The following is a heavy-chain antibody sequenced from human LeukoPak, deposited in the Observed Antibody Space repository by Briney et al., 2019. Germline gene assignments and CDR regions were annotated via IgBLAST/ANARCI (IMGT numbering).Heavy chain of an antibody. D-gene: IGHD3-16*01. CDR2: IKHNGDEL. V-gene: IGHV3-7*01. CDR3: ARELRTFDS. CDR1: GFTFSSYW. J-gene: IGHJ4*02. Sequence: GGSLRLSCAASGFTFSSYWMTWVRQVPGKVLEWVANIKHNGDELNYVDSVEDRFTISRDNAKNSLYLHMTSLRAEDTAVYYCARELRTFDSWGQGTLVTVSS.